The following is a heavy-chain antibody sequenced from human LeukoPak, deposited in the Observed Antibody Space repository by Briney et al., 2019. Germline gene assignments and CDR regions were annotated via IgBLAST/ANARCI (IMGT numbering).Heavy chain of an antibody. CDR1: GFTVSSNY. J-gene: IGHJ4*02. CDR3: ARESSGSYYFGY. Sequence: GGSLRLSCAASGFTVSSNYMSWVRQAPGKGLEWVSSISSSSTYIYYADSVKGRFTISRDNAKNSLYLQMNSLRAEDTAVYYCARESSGSYYFGYWGQGTLVTVSS. V-gene: IGHV3-21*01. D-gene: IGHD1-26*01. CDR2: ISSSSTYI.